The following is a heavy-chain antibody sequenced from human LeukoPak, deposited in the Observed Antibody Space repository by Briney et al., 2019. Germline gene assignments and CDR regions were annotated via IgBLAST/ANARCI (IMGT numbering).Heavy chain of an antibody. CDR2: INHRGST. D-gene: IGHD2-15*01. V-gene: IGHV4-34*01. CDR1: GGSFSGYY. J-gene: IGHJ4*02. Sequence: SETLSLTCAVYGGSFSGYYWSWIRQSPGKGLEWIGEINHRGSTNYNPSLKRRVTISVDTSKNQFSLKLSSVTAADTAVYYCARLKCSGGSCYSPYFDYWGQGTLVTVSS. CDR3: ARLKCSGGSCYSPYFDY.